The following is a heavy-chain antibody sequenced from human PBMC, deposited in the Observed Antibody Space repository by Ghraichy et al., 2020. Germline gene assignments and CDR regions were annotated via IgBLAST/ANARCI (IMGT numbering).Heavy chain of an antibody. V-gene: IGHV3-23*01. CDR2: ISGSGGST. J-gene: IGHJ2*01. CDR3: AKDLGWQNYYDSSGFYWYFDL. CDR1: GFTFSSYA. D-gene: IGHD3-22*01. Sequence: GSLNISCAASGFTFSSYAMSWVRQAPGKGLEWVSAISGSGGSTYYADSVKGRFTISRDNSKNTLYLQMNSLRAEDTAVYYCAKDLGWQNYYDSSGFYWYFDLWGRGTLVTVSS.